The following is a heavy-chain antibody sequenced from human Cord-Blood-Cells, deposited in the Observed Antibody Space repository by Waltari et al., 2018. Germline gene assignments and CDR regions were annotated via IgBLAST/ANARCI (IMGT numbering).Heavy chain of an antibody. J-gene: IGHJ3*02. D-gene: IGHD3-10*01. CDR1: GGSLSSYY. V-gene: IGHV4-4*07. CDR2: IYTSGSN. CDR3: ARHDGSGSYSFDI. Sequence: QVQLQESGPGLVKPSETLSLTCTVSGGSLSSYYWSCIRQPAGKGLEWIGRIYTSGSNNYNPSLKSRVTMSVDTSKNQFSLKLSSVTAADTAVYYCARHDGSGSYSFDIWGQGTMVTVSS.